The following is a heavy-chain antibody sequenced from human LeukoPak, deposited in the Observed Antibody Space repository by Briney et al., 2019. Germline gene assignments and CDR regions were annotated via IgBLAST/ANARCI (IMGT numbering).Heavy chain of an antibody. J-gene: IGHJ5*02. CDR2: INHSGST. V-gene: IGHV4-34*01. CDR3: ASRVRGATPFDP. D-gene: IGHD3-10*01. CDR1: GFTFSDYY. Sequence: GSLRLSCAASGFTFSDYYMSWIRQPPGKGLEWIGEINHSGSTNYNPSLKSRVTISVDTSKNQFSLKLSSVTAADTAVYHCASRVRGATPFDPWGQGTLVTVSS.